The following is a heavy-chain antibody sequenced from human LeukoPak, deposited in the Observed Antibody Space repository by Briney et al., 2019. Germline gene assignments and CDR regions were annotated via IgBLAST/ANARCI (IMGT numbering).Heavy chain of an antibody. D-gene: IGHD6-19*01. V-gene: IGHV1-2*02. CDR3: ARGWGYSSGTGRDY. J-gene: IGHJ4*02. CDR2: INPNSGGT. Sequence: ASVKVSCKASGYTFTGNYMHWVRQAPGQGLEWMGWINPNSGGTNYAQKFQGRVTMTRDTSISTAYMELSRLRSEDTAAYYCARGWGYSSGTGRDYWGQGTLVTVSS. CDR1: GYTFTGNY.